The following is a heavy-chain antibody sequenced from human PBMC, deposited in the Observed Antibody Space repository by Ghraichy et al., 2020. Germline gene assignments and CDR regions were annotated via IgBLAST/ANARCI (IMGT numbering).Heavy chain of an antibody. V-gene: IGHV4-30-4*01. J-gene: IGHJ4*02. CDR3: ARDITMTGENYFDY. Sequence: TLSLTCTVSGGSISSGDYYWSWIRQPPGKGLEWIGYIYYSGSTYYNPSLKSRVTISVDTSKNQFSLKLSSVTAADTAVYYCARDITMTGENYFDYWGQGTLVTVSS. D-gene: IGHD3-22*01. CDR1: GGSISSGDYY. CDR2: IYYSGST.